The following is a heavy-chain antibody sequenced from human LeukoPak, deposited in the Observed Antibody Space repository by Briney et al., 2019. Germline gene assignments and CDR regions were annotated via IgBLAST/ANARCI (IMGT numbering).Heavy chain of an antibody. D-gene: IGHD4-17*01. V-gene: IGHV4-30-2*01. J-gene: IGHJ5*02. CDR3: ASTNDFGDYVGA. CDR2: MYHGGST. CDR1: GGSISSGGFS. Sequence: TLSLTCAVSGGSISSGGFSWSWIRQPPGKGLEWIGYMYHGGSTYYNPSLESRVTISVDRSKNQFSLKLSSVTDADTAVYYCASTNDFGDYVGAWGQGTLVTVSS.